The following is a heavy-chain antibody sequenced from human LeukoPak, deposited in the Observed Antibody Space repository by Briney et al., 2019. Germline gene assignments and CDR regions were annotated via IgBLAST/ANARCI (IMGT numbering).Heavy chain of an antibody. CDR2: IYYSWST. V-gene: IGHV4-59*01. D-gene: IGHD3-10*01. CDR1: GGFISSYY. Sequence: SETLSLTCTVSGGFISSYYWSWIRQPPGKGLEWIGYIYYSWSTNYNPSLKSRVTISVDTSKNQFSLKLNSVTAADTAVYYCARVYYGRSYDYWYFDLWGRGTLVTVSS. CDR3: ARVYYGRSYDYWYFDL. J-gene: IGHJ2*01.